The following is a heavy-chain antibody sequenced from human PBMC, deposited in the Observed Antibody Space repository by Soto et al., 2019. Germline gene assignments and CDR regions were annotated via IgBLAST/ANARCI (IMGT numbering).Heavy chain of an antibody. CDR2: MNPNSGNT. D-gene: IGHD1-1*01. CDR3: ARERTGTTSMDV. CDR1: GYTFTSYD. V-gene: IGHV1-8*01. J-gene: IGHJ6*02. Sequence: QVQLVQSGAEVKKPGASVKVSCKASGYTFTSYDINWVRQATGQGLEWMGWMNPNSGNTGYAQKXXGXSTMTRNTSISTAYMELSSLRSEDTAVYYCARERTGTTSMDVWGQGTTVTVSS.